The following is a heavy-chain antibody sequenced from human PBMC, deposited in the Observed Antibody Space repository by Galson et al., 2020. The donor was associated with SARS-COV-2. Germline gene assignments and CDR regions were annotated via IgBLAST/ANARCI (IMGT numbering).Heavy chain of an antibody. V-gene: IGHV3-13*01. Sequence: GESLKISCAASGFTFSSYDMHWVRQATGKGLEWDSAIGTAGDTYYPGAVKGRFTLSRENAKNSLYPQMNSLRAGDTAVYYCARGDSSSWYVWFDPWGQGTLVTVSS. CDR1: GFTFSSYD. D-gene: IGHD6-13*01. CDR2: IGTAGDT. CDR3: ARGDSSSWYVWFDP. J-gene: IGHJ5*02.